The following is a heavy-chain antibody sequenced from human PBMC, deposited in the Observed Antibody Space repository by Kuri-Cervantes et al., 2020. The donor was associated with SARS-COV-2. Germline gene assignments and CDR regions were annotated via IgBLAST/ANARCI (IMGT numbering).Heavy chain of an antibody. CDR2: IGTAGDT. J-gene: IGHJ1*01. D-gene: IGHD2-2*02. CDR3: ARGVYCSSTSCYKGYFQH. Sequence: GESLKISCAASGFTFSSYDMHWVRQATGKGLEWVSAIGTAGDTYYPGSVKGRFTISRENAKNSLYLQVNSLRAEGTAVYYCARGVYCSSTSCYKGYFQHWGQGTLVTVSS. V-gene: IGHV3-13*01. CDR1: GFTFSSYD.